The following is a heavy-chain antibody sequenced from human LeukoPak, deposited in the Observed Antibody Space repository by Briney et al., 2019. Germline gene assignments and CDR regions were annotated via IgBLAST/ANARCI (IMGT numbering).Heavy chain of an antibody. CDR2: IYYSGST. Sequence: NPSETLSLTCTVSGGSISSSSYYWGWIRQPPGKGLEWIGSIYYSGSTYYNPSLKSRVTISVDTSKNQFSLKLSSVTAADTAVYYCARGCSSTSCPDAFDIWGQGTMVTVSS. V-gene: IGHV4-39*01. J-gene: IGHJ3*02. CDR1: GGSISSSSYY. CDR3: ARGCSSTSCPDAFDI. D-gene: IGHD2-2*01.